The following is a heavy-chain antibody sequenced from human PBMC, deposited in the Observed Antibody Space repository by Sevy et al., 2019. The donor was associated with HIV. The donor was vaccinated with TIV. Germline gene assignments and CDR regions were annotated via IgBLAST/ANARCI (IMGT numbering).Heavy chain of an antibody. D-gene: IGHD2-21*01. V-gene: IGHV3-74*01. CDR3: AKTSLGLWRGWFDP. CDR1: GFTFSSYW. Sequence: GGSLGLSCAASGFTFSSYWMHWVRQAPGKGLVWVSRINGDGSSTTYADSVKGRFTISRDNAKNTLYLQMNSLRAEDTAVYYCAKTSLGLWRGWFDPWGQGTLVTVSS. CDR2: INGDGSST. J-gene: IGHJ5*02.